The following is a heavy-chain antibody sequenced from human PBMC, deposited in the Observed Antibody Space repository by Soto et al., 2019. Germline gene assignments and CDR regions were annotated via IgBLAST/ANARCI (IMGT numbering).Heavy chain of an antibody. CDR1: GFTFSSYS. CDR3: ARAILTRGVQTTDY. J-gene: IGHJ4*02. Sequence: PGGSLRLSCAASGFTFSSYSMNWVRQAPGKGLEWVSSISSSSSYIYYADSVKGRFTISRDNAKNSLYLQMNSLRAEDTAVYYCARAILTRGVQTTDYWGQGTLVTVSS. V-gene: IGHV3-21*01. CDR2: ISSSSSYI. D-gene: IGHD3-3*01.